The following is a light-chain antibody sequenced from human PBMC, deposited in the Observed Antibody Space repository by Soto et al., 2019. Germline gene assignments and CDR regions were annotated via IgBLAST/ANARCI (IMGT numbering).Light chain of an antibody. Sequence: EIVLTQSPATLSLSPGERASLSCMACQSVRSYLAWYQQKPGQAPRLLIYDASNRATGIPARFSGSGSGTDFTLTISSLEPEDFAVYYCQQRSDWAGLTFGGGTKVEIK. CDR3: QQRSDWAGLT. J-gene: IGKJ4*01. CDR1: QSVRSY. V-gene: IGKV3-11*01. CDR2: DAS.